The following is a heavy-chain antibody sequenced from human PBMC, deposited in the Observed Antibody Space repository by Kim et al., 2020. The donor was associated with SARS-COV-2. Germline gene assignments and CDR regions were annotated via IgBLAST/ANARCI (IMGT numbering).Heavy chain of an antibody. D-gene: IGHD3-10*01. CDR1: GFIFGDYA. V-gene: IGHV3-23*01. CDR2: ISYSFVT. CDR3: AKYNVVSGTYSFDY. J-gene: IGHJ4*02. Sequence: GGSLRLSCAASGFIFGDYAMTWVRQAPGKGPEWVSSISYSFVTYYADSVKGRFTISRDNSKSTVYMQMDSLRVEDTAIYYCAKYNVVSGTYSFDYWGQGTRVTVSS.